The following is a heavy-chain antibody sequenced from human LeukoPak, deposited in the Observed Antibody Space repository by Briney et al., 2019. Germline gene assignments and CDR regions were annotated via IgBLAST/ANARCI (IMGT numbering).Heavy chain of an antibody. CDR1: ALTFDDYA. V-gene: IGHV3-43*02. Sequence: GGSLRLSCAASALTFDDYAMQWVRQAPGKGLEWVALITRDIGTTRYADSVKGLFTISRDNSKNSLYLQMDSLRTEDTALYYCSSEVSRGSHWGQGTLVIVSS. CDR2: ITRDIGTT. D-gene: IGHD3-10*01. CDR3: SSEVSRGSH. J-gene: IGHJ4*02.